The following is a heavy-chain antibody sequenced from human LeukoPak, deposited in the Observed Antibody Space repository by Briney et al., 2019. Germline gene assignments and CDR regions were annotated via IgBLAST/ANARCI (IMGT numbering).Heavy chain of an antibody. Sequence: GGSLRLSCAASGFTVSSNYMSWVRQAPGKGLEWVSVIYSGGSTYYADSVKGRFTTSRDNSKNTLYLQMGSLRSEDTAVYYCASLGAIDMGRYSGYELDAFDIWGQGTMVTVPS. CDR2: IYSGGST. J-gene: IGHJ3*02. V-gene: IGHV3-53*05. CDR1: GFTVSSNY. D-gene: IGHD5-12*01. CDR3: ASLGAIDMGRYSGYELDAFDI.